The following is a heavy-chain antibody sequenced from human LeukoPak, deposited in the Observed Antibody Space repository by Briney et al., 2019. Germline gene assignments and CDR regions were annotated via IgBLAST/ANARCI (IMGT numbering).Heavy chain of an antibody. Sequence: GASVKVSCKASGGTFSSYAISWVRQAPGQGLEWMGGIIPIFSTANYAQKFQGRVTITADESTSTAYMELSSLRSEDTAVYYCARGLSSGSYPHWGQGTLVTVSS. V-gene: IGHV1-69*13. CDR2: IIPIFSTA. D-gene: IGHD1-26*01. CDR1: GGTFSSYA. CDR3: ARGLSSGSYPH. J-gene: IGHJ4*02.